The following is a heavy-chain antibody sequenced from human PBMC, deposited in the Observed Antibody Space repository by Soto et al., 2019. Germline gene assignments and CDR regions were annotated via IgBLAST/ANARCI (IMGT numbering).Heavy chain of an antibody. Sequence: SVKVSCKASGDTFSSYAISWVRQAPGQGLQWMGGIIPLFGTTNYAQRFQGRVTITADRSTSTAHMELSSLGSDDTAVYYCAACIWTSYYYYNMDVWGQGTTVTVSS. J-gene: IGHJ6*02. CDR2: IIPLFGTT. D-gene: IGHD3-3*01. CDR3: AACIWTSYYYYNMDV. CDR1: GDTFSSYA. V-gene: IGHV1-69*06.